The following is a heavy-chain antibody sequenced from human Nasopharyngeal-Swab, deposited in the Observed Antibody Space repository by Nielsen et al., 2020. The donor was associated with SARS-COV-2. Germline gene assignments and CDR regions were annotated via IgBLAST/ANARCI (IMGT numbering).Heavy chain of an antibody. Sequence: GGSLRLSYAASGFTFSSYWMSWVRQASGKGLEWVGRIGDKAHNYATTYAASVKGRFTISRDDSKNTAFLQMDSLNTEDTALYYCTTDYYFDYWGQGTLVTVSS. V-gene: IGHV3-73*01. CDR1: GFTFSSYW. D-gene: IGHD4/OR15-4a*01. CDR2: IGDKAHNYAT. J-gene: IGHJ4*02. CDR3: TTDYYFDY.